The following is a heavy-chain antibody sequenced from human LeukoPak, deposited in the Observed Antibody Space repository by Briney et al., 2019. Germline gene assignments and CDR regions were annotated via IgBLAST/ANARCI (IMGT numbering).Heavy chain of an antibody. CDR2: INHSGST. CDR3: ASGGRITMVRGVY. J-gene: IGHJ4*02. CDR1: GGSFSGYY. Sequence: PSETLSLTCAVYGGSFSGYYWSWIRQPPGKGLEWIGEINHSGSTNYNPSLKSRVTIPVDTSKNQFSLKLSSVTAADTAVYYCASGGRITMVRGVYWGQGTLVTVSS. D-gene: IGHD3-10*01. V-gene: IGHV4-34*01.